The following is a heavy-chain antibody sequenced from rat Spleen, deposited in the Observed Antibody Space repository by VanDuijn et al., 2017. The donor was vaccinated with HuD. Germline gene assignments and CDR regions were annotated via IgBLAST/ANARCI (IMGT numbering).Heavy chain of an antibody. Sequence: VQLKESGPGLVQPSQTLSLTCTVAGFSLTSYNVHWVRQPPGKGLEWMGVIWNTGGTRYNSALKSRLSISKDTSKSQVFLKMNSLQTEDTATYYCARDFMDAWGQGASVTVSS. J-gene: IGHJ4*01. CDR3: ARDFMDA. V-gene: IGHV2-41*01. CDR2: IWNTGGT. CDR1: GFSLTSYN.